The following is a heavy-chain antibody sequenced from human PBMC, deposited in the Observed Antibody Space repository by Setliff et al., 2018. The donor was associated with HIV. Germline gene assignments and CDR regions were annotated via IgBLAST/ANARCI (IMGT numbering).Heavy chain of an antibody. CDR2: IYSSGNT. J-gene: IGHJ4*02. Sequence: SETLSLTCTVSGGSISSGNYYWGWIRQPAGKGLEWIGRIYSSGNTNYNPSLKSRVTISAATSKNHFSLRLNSVTAADTAVYYCARRGGISTTVEGPPPFDFWGPGTLVTVSS. V-gene: IGHV4-61*02. CDR1: GGSISSGNYY. D-gene: IGHD3-22*01. CDR3: ARRGGISTTVEGPPPFDF.